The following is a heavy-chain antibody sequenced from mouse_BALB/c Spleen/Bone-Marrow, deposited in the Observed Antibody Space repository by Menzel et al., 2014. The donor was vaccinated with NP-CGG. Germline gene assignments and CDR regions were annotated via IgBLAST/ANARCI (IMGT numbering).Heavy chain of an antibody. V-gene: IGHV1-82*01. CDR1: GYAFSSSW. J-gene: IGHJ3*01. Sequence: QVHVKQSGPEMVKPGASVKISCRASGYAFSSSWMNWVKQRPGQGLEWIGRIYPGGGDTNYNGKFKGKATLTADKSSSTAYMQLSSLTSVDSAVYICARTYGSSYFVYWGQGTLVTVSA. D-gene: IGHD1-1*01. CDR3: ARTYGSSYFVY. CDR2: IYPGGGDT.